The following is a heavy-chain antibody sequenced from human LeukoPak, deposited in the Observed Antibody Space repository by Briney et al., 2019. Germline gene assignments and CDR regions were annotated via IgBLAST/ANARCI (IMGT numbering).Heavy chain of an antibody. CDR1: GGSISSGDYY. CDR3: ASVRGLTYYYDSSGYSRAGGFDY. CDR2: IYYSGST. Sequence: SETLSLTCTVSGGSISSGDYYWSWIRQPPGKGLEWIGYIYYSGSTYYNPSLKSRVTISVDTSKNQFSLKLSSVTAADTAVYYCASVRGLTYYYDSSGYSRAGGFDYWGQGTLVTVSS. J-gene: IGHJ4*02. D-gene: IGHD3-22*01. V-gene: IGHV4-30-4*01.